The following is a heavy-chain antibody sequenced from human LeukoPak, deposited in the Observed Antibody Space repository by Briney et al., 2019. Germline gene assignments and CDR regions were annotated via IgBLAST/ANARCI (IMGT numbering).Heavy chain of an antibody. V-gene: IGHV3-21*01. CDR2: ISSSSSYI. D-gene: IGHD4-17*01. CDR1: GFTFSSYS. CDR3: ASSPYGAGEDY. Sequence: GGSLRLSCAASGFTFSSYSMNWVRQAQGKGLEWVSSISSSSSYIYYADSVKGRFTISRDNAKNSLYLQMNSLRAEDTAVYYCASSPYGAGEDYWGQGTLVTVSS. J-gene: IGHJ4*02.